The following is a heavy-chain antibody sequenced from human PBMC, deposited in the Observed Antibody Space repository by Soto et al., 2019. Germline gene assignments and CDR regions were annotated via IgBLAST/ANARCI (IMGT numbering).Heavy chain of an antibody. V-gene: IGHV1-24*01. CDR3: ATVPKRGCSSTSCSDAFDI. D-gene: IGHD2-2*01. CDR2: FDPEDGEP. J-gene: IGHJ3*02. CDR1: GYTLTELS. Sequence: ASVKVSCKVSGYTLTELSMHWVRQAPGKGLEWMRGFDPEDGEPIYAQKFQGRVTMTEDTSTDTAYMELSSLRSEDTAVYYCATVPKRGCSSTSCSDAFDIWG.